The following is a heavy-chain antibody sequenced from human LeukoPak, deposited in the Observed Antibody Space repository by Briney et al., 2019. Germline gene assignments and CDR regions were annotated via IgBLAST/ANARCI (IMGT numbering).Heavy chain of an antibody. CDR1: GYTFTGYY. D-gene: IGHD3-10*01. V-gene: IGHV1-2*02. Sequence: ASVKVSCKASGYTFTGYYMHWVRQAPGQGLEWMGWINPNSGGTNYAQKFQGRVTMTGDTSISTAYMELSRLRSDDTAVYYCAREYYYGSGTLPGTNWFDPWGQGTLVTVSS. CDR2: INPNSGGT. CDR3: AREYYYGSGTLPGTNWFDP. J-gene: IGHJ5*02.